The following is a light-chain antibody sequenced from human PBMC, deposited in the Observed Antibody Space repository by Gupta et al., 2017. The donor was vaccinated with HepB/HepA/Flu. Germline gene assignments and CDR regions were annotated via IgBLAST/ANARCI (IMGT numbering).Light chain of an antibody. J-gene: IGKJ5*01. Sequence: DIVVTQSQDSLAVSLGERATINCKSSQSVFYSSNNKNFLAWYQQKPGQPPKLLIYWASTRESGVPDRFSGSGSGTDFTLTINSLQAEDVAVYYCQQYYRSPITFGQGTRLEIK. V-gene: IGKV4-1*01. CDR2: WAS. CDR3: QQYYRSPIT. CDR1: QSVFYSSNNKNF.